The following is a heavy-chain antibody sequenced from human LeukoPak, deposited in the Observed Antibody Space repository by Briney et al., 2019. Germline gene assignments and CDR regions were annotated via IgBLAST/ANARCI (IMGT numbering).Heavy chain of an antibody. D-gene: IGHD3-10*01. CDR1: GFTFSTYA. J-gene: IGHJ4*02. CDR2: ISGTGSST. Sequence: GGSLRLSCAASGFTFSTYAMSWVRQAPGKGLEWVSAISGTGSSTYYADSVKGRFTISRDNSKNTLHLQMNSLRAEDTAVYYCAKDLEGDISHFDYWGQGTLVTVSS. V-gene: IGHV3-23*01. CDR3: AKDLEGDISHFDY.